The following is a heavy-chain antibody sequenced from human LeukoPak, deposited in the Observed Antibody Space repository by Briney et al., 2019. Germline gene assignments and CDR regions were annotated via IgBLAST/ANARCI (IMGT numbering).Heavy chain of an antibody. J-gene: IGHJ4*02. D-gene: IGHD3-3*01. V-gene: IGHV1-46*01. Sequence: ASVKVSCKASGYTFTSYYMHWVRQAPGQGLEWMGIINPSGGSTSYAQKFQGRVTMTRDTSTSTVYMELSSLRSEDTAVYYCARANDFWSGYSGIGSYFDYWGQGTLVTVSS. CDR2: INPSGGST. CDR1: GYTFTSYY. CDR3: ARANDFWSGYSGIGSYFDY.